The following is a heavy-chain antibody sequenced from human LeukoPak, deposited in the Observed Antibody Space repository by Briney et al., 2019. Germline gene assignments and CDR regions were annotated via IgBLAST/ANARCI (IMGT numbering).Heavy chain of an antibody. CDR1: GFTFSTYN. D-gene: IGHD3-10*01. CDR2: ISSSGSTI. V-gene: IGHV3-48*04. Sequence: GGSLRLSCAASGFTFSTYNMNWVRQAPGKGLEWVSYISSSGSTIYYADSVKGRFTISRDNAKNSLYLQMNSLRAEDTAVYYCAKDPGSQNYYGSGSYLDYWGQGTLVTVSS. J-gene: IGHJ4*02. CDR3: AKDPGSQNYYGSGSYLDY.